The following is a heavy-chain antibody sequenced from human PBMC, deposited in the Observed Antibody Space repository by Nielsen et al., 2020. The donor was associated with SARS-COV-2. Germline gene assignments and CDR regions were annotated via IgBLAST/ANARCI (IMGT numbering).Heavy chain of an antibody. CDR1: GFTFSSYA. CDR3: ARDLWNQLINAALTFDS. V-gene: IGHV3-30-3*01. J-gene: IGHJ4*02. Sequence: GESLKISCAASGFTFSSYAMHWVRQAPGKGLEWVAVISHDGDDEYYTDSVKGRFTISRDNSKNTLYLQMRSLRPEDTAVYYCARDLWNQLINAALTFDSGGQGTLVSVSS. CDR2: ISHDGDDE. D-gene: IGHD1-14*01.